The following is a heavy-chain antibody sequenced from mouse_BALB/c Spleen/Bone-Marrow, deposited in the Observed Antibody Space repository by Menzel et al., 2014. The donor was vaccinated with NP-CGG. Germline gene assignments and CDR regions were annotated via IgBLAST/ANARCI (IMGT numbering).Heavy chain of an antibody. CDR1: GYTFTEYT. CDR2: INPNNGAT. Sequence: VQLQQSGPELVKPGASVKISCKTSGYTFTEYTMHWVKQSHGKSLEWIGGINPNNGATSYNQKFKGKATLTVDKSSSTPYMELRSLTSEDSAVYFCARRQFGPAWFAYWGQGTLVTVSA. CDR3: ARRQFGPAWFAY. J-gene: IGHJ3*01. D-gene: IGHD6-1*01. V-gene: IGHV1-22*01.